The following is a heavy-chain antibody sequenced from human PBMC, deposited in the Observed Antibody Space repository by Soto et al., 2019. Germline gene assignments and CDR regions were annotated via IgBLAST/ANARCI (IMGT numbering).Heavy chain of an antibody. J-gene: IGHJ4*02. Sequence: HPGGSLRLSCAASGFTFSSYGMHWVRQAPGKGLEWVAVISYDGSNKYYADSVKGRFTISRDNSKNTLYLQMNSLRAEDTAVYYCAKDLPPLYSYGYYSAGFDYWGQGTLVTVSS. CDR1: GFTFSSYG. D-gene: IGHD5-18*01. V-gene: IGHV3-30*18. CDR2: ISYDGSNK. CDR3: AKDLPPLYSYGYYSAGFDY.